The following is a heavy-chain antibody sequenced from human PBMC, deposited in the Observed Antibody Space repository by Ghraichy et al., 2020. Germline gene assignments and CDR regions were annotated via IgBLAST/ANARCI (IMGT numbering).Heavy chain of an antibody. J-gene: IGHJ4*02. CDR3: ARALLFTYYYDSSGSPNSPYYFDY. Sequence: GGSLRLSCAASGFTFSSYWMSWVRQAPGKGLEWVANIKQDGSEKYYVDSVKGRFTISRDNAKNSLYLQMNSLRAEDTAVYYCARALLFTYYYDSSGSPNSPYYFDYWGQGTLVTVSS. D-gene: IGHD3-22*01. V-gene: IGHV3-7*01. CDR1: GFTFSSYW. CDR2: IKQDGSEK.